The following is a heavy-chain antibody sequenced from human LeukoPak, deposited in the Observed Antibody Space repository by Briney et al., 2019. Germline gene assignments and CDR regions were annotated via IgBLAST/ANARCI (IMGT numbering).Heavy chain of an antibody. D-gene: IGHD1-26*01. CDR1: GGSFSGYY. Sequence: PETLSLTCAVSGGSFSGYYWSRIRQPPGKGLEWIGEINHSGSTNYNPSLKSRITISVDTSKDQFSLELSSVTAADTAVYYCARRESGSYDFDYWGQGTLVTVSS. CDR2: INHSGST. CDR3: ARRESGSYDFDY. J-gene: IGHJ4*02. V-gene: IGHV4-34*01.